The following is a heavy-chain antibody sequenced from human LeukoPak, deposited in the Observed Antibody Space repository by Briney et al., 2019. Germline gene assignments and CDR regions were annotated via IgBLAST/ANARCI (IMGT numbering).Heavy chain of an antibody. Sequence: PGGSLRLSCAASGFTFSSYAMSWVRQAPGKGLEWVSAISGSGGSTYYADSVKGRFTISRDNSKNTLYLQMNSLRAEDTAVYYCAKATSSSCYAGMCDYWGQGTLVTVSS. J-gene: IGHJ4*02. V-gene: IGHV3-23*01. CDR3: AKATSSSCYAGMCDY. CDR2: ISGSGGST. CDR1: GFTFSSYA. D-gene: IGHD6-13*01.